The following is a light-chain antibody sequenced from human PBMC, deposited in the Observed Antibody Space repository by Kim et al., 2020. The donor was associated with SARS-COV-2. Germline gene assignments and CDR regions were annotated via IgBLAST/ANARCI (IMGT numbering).Light chain of an antibody. J-gene: IGKJ4*01. CDR3: QQGYRALT. CDR1: HSIRTY. V-gene: IGKV1-39*01. CDR2: AAS. Sequence: LSATVGDNVTITGRASHSIRTYLNWYQQRPGKAPTLLIYAASTLQSGVPSRFSGRGSGTDFTLTINSLQPEDFATYYCQQGYRALTFGGGTKLEI.